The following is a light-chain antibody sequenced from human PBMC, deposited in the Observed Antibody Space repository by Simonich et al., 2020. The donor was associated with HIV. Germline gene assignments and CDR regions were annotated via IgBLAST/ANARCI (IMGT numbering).Light chain of an antibody. CDR2: GAS. J-gene: IGKJ1*01. CDR1: QSVSSN. V-gene: IGKV3-15*01. Sequence: EIVMTQSPGTLSVSPRERATLFCSASQSVSSNLAWYQQKPGQAPRLLIYGASIRATGIPARFSGSGSGTEFNLTISSMQSEDLAVYYCQQYNKWWTFGQGTKVEIK. CDR3: QQYNKWWT.